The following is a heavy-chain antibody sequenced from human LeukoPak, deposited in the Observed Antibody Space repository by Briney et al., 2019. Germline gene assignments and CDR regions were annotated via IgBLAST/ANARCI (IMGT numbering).Heavy chain of an antibody. J-gene: IGHJ4*02. D-gene: IGHD5-18*01. CDR2: IYYSGST. Sequence: SETLSLTCTVSGGSISSYYWSWIRQPPGKGLEWIGYIYYSGSTNYNPSLKSRVTISVDTSKNQFSLKLSSVTAADTAVYYCARDRGYSYGYGIDYWGQGTLVTVSS. CDR3: ARDRGYSYGYGIDY. CDR1: GGSISSYY. V-gene: IGHV4-59*01.